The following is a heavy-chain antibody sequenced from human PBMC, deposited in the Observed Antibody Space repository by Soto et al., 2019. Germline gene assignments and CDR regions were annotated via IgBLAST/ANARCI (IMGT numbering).Heavy chain of an antibody. CDR1: GFTFRNYA. D-gene: IGHD2-2*01. J-gene: IGHJ3*02. V-gene: IGHV3-30*03. CDR2: ISYEGSSK. CDR3: ARSKGRVVPGSIVPGACDI. Sequence: GGSLRLSCVASGFTFRNYAMHWVRQAPGKGLEWVAVISYEGSSKYYVDSMKGRFTISRDNSKNTLDLQMNSLRVEDTADYYYARSKGRVVPGSIVPGACDIWGQGTMVTVSS.